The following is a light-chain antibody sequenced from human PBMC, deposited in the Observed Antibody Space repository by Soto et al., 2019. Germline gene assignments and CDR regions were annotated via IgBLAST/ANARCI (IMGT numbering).Light chain of an antibody. CDR2: GAS. CDR1: QSVNSN. J-gene: IGKJ4*01. CDR3: QQYNNWPLT. Sequence: ETMMTQSPDTLSLSPVERATLSCRASQSVNSNYLAWYQRKPGQAPRLLMYGASTRATGIPARFSGSGSGTEFTLTISSLQSEDFAVYYCQQYNNWPLTFGGGTKVDIK. V-gene: IGKV3-15*01.